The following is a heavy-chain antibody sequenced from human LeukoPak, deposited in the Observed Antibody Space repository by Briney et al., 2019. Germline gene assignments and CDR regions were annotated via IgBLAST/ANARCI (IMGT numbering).Heavy chain of an antibody. D-gene: IGHD6-19*01. CDR2: INSETFGSRV. J-gene: IGHJ4*02. V-gene: IGHV3-30*02. CDR1: DFTFSHDG. CDR3: AKDADSSGWYEDYFDY. Sequence: GGSLRLSCAASDFTFSHDGMHWVRQAPGKGLEWVALINSETFGSRVSYANSVKGRFTISRDNSKDTLYLQMNSLSAEDTAVYYCAKDADSSGWYEDYFDYWGQGTLVTVSS.